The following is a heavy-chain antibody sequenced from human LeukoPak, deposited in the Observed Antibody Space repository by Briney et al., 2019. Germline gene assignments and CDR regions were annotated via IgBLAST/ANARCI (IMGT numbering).Heavy chain of an antibody. V-gene: IGHV3-23*01. D-gene: IGHD6-13*01. Sequence: GGSLRLSCAASEFTFSSYAMSWVRQAPGKGLEWVSAISSNGETTYYADSVKGRFTISRDNSKNTLFLQMNSLRAEDTAVYYCAKCRGGSAWYYFDYWGQGTLVTVSS. CDR2: ISSNGETT. CDR3: AKCRGGSAWYYFDY. CDR1: EFTFSSYA. J-gene: IGHJ4*02.